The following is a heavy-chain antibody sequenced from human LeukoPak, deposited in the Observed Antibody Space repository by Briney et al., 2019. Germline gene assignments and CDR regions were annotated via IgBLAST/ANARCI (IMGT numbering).Heavy chain of an antibody. Sequence: GESLKISCKASGYTFTNHWISWVRQMPGKGLEWMGRIDPSDASPNYSPSFQGHVTTSVDKSISTAYLQWSSLKASDTAMYYCATHPGGLQSGFDNWGQGTLVTVSS. CDR1: GYTFTNHW. CDR3: ATHPGGLQSGFDN. CDR2: IDPSDASP. V-gene: IGHV5-10-1*01. D-gene: IGHD5-24*01. J-gene: IGHJ4*02.